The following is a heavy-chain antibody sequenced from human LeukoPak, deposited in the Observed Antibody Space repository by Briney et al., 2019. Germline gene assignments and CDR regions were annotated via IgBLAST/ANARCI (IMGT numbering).Heavy chain of an antibody. V-gene: IGHV3-74*01. CDR3: AKDITTHYYYGMDV. CDR2: INSDGSST. Sequence: GGSLRPSCAASGFTFSSYWRHWVRQAPGKGLVWVSRINSDGSSTSYADSVKGRFTISRDNAKNSLYLQMNSLRAEDTALYYCAKDITTHYYYGMDVWGQGTTVTVSS. D-gene: IGHD3-10*01. J-gene: IGHJ6*02. CDR1: GFTFSSYW.